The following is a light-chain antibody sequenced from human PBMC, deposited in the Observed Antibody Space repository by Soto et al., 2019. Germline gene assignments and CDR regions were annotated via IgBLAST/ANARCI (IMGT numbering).Light chain of an antibody. CDR3: QQRLNWPPG. CDR1: QSVSSSY. CDR2: GAS. Sequence: EIVLTQSPGTLSLSPGERATLSCRASQSVSSSYLAWYQQKPGQAPRLLIYGASNRATGVPARFSGSGSGTDFTLTISDLEPADFGLYYCQQRLNWPPGFGQGTKVEIK. V-gene: IGKV3D-20*02. J-gene: IGKJ1*01.